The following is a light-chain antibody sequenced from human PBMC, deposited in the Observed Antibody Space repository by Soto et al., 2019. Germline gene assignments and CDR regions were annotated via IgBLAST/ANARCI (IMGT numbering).Light chain of an antibody. J-gene: IGKJ4*01. CDR1: RVISSA. V-gene: IGKV1-13*02. Sequence: AIQLTQSPSSLSASVGDRVTITCRASRVISSALAWYQQKPGKAPKLLIYDASSLESGVPSRFSVSGSGTDFTLTISSLQPEDFGAYYCQQFNSYPLLTFGGGTKVEIK. CDR3: QQFNSYPLLT. CDR2: DAS.